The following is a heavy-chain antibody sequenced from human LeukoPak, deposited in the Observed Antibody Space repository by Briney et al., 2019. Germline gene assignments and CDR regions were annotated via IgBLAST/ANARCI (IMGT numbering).Heavy chain of an antibody. Sequence: ASVKVSCKSSGYTLTSYYMHWVRQAPGQGLEWMGIINPSGGSTSYAQKFQGRVTMTRDTSTSTVYMELSSLRSEDTAVYYCARDQGRYSSGWYLLTCLDPWGQGTLVTVSS. D-gene: IGHD6-19*01. CDR1: GYTLTSYY. V-gene: IGHV1-46*01. CDR3: ARDQGRYSSGWYLLTCLDP. CDR2: INPSGGST. J-gene: IGHJ5*02.